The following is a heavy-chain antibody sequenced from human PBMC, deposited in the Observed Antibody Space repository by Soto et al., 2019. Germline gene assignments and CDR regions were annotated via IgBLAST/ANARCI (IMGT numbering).Heavy chain of an antibody. CDR3: ARGQDVTAKN. J-gene: IGHJ4*02. CDR1: GFTFSSYG. Sequence: EVQLVESGGGLVQPGGSLRLSCAASGFTFSSYGMNWVRQAPGKGLEWVSYVSSSSSTIYYADSVKGRFTISRDNAKNSLYLQMNSLRAEDTAVYYCARGQDVTAKNWGKGTLVTVSS. V-gene: IGHV3-48*01. D-gene: IGHD2-21*02. CDR2: VSSSSSTI.